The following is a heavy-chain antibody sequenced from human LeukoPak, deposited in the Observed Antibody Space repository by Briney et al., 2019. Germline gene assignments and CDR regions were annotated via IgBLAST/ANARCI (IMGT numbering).Heavy chain of an antibody. CDR1: GGTFTSYA. CDR2: IIPIFGTA. V-gene: IGHV1-69*06. D-gene: IGHD2-2*01. CDR3: ARTRSRRCSSTSCYANTYYYYMDV. Sequence: SVKVSCKASGGTFTSYAISWVRQAPGQGLEWMGGIIPIFGTANYAQKFQGRVTITADKSTSTAYMELSSLRSEDTGVYYCARTRSRRCSSTSCYANTYYYYMDVWGKGTTVTISS. J-gene: IGHJ6*03.